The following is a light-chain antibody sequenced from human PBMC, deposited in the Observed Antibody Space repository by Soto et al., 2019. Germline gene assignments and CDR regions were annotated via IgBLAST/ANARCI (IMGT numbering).Light chain of an antibody. Sequence: DIQMTQSPSSLSASVGDRVTITCRASQTISTYLNLHQQKTGKAPKLLISAASSLRSGVPSRFSGSGSGTDFTLTISSLQLEDFATCYCQQSCSTITFGQGTRLEIK. CDR3: QQSCSTIT. CDR2: AAS. J-gene: IGKJ5*01. V-gene: IGKV1-39*01. CDR1: QTISTY.